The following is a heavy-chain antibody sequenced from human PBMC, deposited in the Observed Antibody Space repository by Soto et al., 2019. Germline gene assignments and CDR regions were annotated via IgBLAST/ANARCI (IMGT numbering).Heavy chain of an antibody. J-gene: IGHJ4*02. D-gene: IGHD2-8*02. CDR2: INHSGST. Sequence: PSETISLTWAVFGGNFSDYYWTWIRQPPGTGLEWIGEINHSGSTNYNPSLKSRVTISVDTSKNQFSLKLTSVTAADTAVYYCARDKITGLFDYWGQGTLVTVSS. CDR1: GGNFSDYY. V-gene: IGHV4-34*01. CDR3: ARDKITGLFDY.